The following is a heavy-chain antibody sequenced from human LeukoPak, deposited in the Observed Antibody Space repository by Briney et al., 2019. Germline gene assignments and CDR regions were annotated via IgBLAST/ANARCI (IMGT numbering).Heavy chain of an antibody. V-gene: IGHV3-74*01. CDR3: ARYYGSASYAVDY. J-gene: IGHJ4*02. Sequence: GLALRLSCAASGFTFSSYWMHWVRQAPGKGLVWVSRINSDGSTTSYAASVKGRFTISRDNAKNTLYLQMNSLSAEDTAVYYCARYYGSASYAVDYWGQGTLVTVSS. D-gene: IGHD3-10*01. CDR1: GFTFSSYW. CDR2: INSDGSTT.